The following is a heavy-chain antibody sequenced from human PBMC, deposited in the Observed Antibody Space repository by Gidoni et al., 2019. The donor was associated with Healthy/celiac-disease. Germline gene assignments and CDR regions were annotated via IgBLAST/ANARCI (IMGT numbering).Heavy chain of an antibody. D-gene: IGHD3-22*01. CDR1: GGSISSYY. Sequence: QVQLQESGPGLVKPSETLSLTCTVSGGSISSYYWSWIRQPAGKGLEWIGRIYTSGSTNYNPSLKRRVTMSVDTSKNQFSLKLSSVTAADTAVYYCARDHKGGDDSSGPADYWGQGTLVTVSS. J-gene: IGHJ4*02. V-gene: IGHV4-4*07. CDR2: IYTSGST. CDR3: ARDHKGGDDSSGPADY.